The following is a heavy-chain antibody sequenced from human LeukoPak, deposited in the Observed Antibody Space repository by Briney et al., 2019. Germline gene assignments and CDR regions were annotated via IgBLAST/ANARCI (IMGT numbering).Heavy chain of an antibody. CDR3: ARGLWYYDSSGYYADY. V-gene: IGHV1-18*01. J-gene: IGHJ4*02. CDR2: ISAYNGNT. D-gene: IGHD3-22*01. Sequence: ASVKVSCKASGYTFTSYGISWVRQAPGQGLEWMGWISAYNGNTNYAQKLQGRVTMTTDTSTSTAYMELRSLRSDDTAVYYCARGLWYYDSSGYYADYWGQGTLVTVSS. CDR1: GYTFTSYG.